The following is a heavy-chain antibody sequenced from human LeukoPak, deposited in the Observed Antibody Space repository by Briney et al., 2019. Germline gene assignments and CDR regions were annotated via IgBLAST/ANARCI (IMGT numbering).Heavy chain of an antibody. D-gene: IGHD2-15*01. V-gene: IGHV1-2*02. CDR1: GYTFTGYY. J-gene: IGHJ4*02. CDR3: ARVFLGYCSGGSCSPVDY. Sequence: GASVKVSCKASGYTFTGYYMHWVRQAPGQGLEWMGWINPNSGGTNYAQKFQGRVTMTRDTSISTAYMELSRLRSDDTAVYYCARVFLGYCSGGSCSPVDYWGQGTLVTVSS. CDR2: INPNSGGT.